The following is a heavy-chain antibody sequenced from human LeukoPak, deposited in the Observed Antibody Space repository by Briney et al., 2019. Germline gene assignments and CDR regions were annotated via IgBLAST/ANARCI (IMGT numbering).Heavy chain of an antibody. V-gene: IGHV4-59*01. D-gene: IGHD5-24*01. Sequence: PSETLSLTCDVSGGSIYSTNWWNWVRQPPGKGLEWIGYIYYSGSTNYNPSLKSRVTISVDTSKNQFSLKLSSVTAADTAVYYCATSRDGYNVYFDYWGQGTLVTVSS. CDR2: IYYSGST. CDR3: ATSRDGYNVYFDY. J-gene: IGHJ4*02. CDR1: GGSIYSTNW.